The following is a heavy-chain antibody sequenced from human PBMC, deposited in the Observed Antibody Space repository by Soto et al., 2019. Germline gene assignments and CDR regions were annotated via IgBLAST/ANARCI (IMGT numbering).Heavy chain of an antibody. CDR2: IYYSGST. CDR1: GGSISSYY. J-gene: IGHJ4*02. V-gene: IGHV4-59*01. Sequence: SETLSLTCTVSGGSISSYYWSWIRQPPGKGLEWIGYIYYSGSTSYNPSLKSRVTISVDTSKNQFSLKLSSVTAADTAVYYCAKWDILTGFDYWGQGTLVTVSS. CDR3: AKWDILTGFDY. D-gene: IGHD3-9*01.